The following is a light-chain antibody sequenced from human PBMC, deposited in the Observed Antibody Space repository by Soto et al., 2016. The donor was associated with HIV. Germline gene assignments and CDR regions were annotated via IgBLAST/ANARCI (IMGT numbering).Light chain of an antibody. V-gene: IGKV1-39*01. Sequence: DIQMTQSPSSLSASVGDRVTITCRASQSISSYLNWYQQKPGNAPKLLIYTASSLQSGVPSRFGGSGSGTDFTLTISSLQPEDFATYYCQQSGTFGQGTKLGDET. J-gene: IGKJ2*01. CDR3: QQSGT. CDR1: QSISSY. CDR2: TAS.